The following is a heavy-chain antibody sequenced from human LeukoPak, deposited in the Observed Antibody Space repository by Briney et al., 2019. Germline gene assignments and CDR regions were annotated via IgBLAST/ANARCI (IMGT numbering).Heavy chain of an antibody. CDR2: IYYSGST. CDR1: GGSISSSSYY. CDR3: ARINTGYFDY. J-gene: IGHJ4*02. V-gene: IGHV4-39*07. D-gene: IGHD4-17*01. Sequence: PSETLSLTCTVSGGSISSSSYYWGWIRQPPGKGLEWIGSIYYSGSTYYNPSLKSRVTISVDTSKNQFSLKLSSVTAADTAVYYCARINTGYFDYWGQGTLVTVSS.